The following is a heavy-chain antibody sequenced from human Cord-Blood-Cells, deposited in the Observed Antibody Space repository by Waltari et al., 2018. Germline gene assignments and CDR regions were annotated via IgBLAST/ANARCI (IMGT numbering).Heavy chain of an antibody. D-gene: IGHD2-21*01. J-gene: IGHJ3*02. CDR3: ASILAYCGGDCYSAFDI. CDR2: INAGNGNT. V-gene: IGHV1-3*01. Sequence: QAQPVQSGAEVKKPGASAKVSCKASGYTFTSYAMHWGRQAPGQGLEWMGWINAGNGNTKYSQKFQGRVTITRDTSASTAYMELSSLRSEDTAVYYCASILAYCGGDCYSAFDIWGQGTMVTVSS. CDR1: GYTFTSYA.